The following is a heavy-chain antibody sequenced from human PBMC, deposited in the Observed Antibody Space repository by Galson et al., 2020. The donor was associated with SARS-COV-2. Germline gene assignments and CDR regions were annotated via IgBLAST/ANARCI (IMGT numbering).Heavy chain of an antibody. CDR2: INSDGSTT. D-gene: IGHD3-10*01. CDR1: GFTFSTFW. CDR3: ARDRGHPDAFNI. Sequence: GGSLRLSCAASGFTFSTFWMHWVRQAPGKGLVWVSHINSDGSTTKYADSVKGRFTISRDNAKNTLYLQMNSLGDEDTALYYCARDRGHPDAFNIWGQGPVVTVSS. J-gene: IGHJ3*02. V-gene: IGHV3-74*01.